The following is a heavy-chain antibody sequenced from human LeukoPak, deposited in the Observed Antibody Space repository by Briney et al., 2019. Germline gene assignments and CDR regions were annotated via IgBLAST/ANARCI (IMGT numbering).Heavy chain of an antibody. D-gene: IGHD5-18*01. Sequence: SETLSLTCTVSGDSINSHSYYWGWIRQPPGKGLEWIGSVYYDGTSYSNPSLKSRVTISVDTSKNQFSLKLSSVTAADTAVYYCARGRAMVRGVYYYYMDVWGKGTTVTVSS. J-gene: IGHJ6*03. CDR2: VYYDGTS. CDR3: ARGRAMVRGVYYYYMDV. V-gene: IGHV4-39*07. CDR1: GDSINSHSYY.